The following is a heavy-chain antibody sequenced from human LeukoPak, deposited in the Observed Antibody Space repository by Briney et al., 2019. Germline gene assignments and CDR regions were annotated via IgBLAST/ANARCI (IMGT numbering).Heavy chain of an antibody. CDR3: ARARAYGDAPFDY. D-gene: IGHD4-17*01. CDR2: IGTASDT. J-gene: IGHJ4*02. Sequence: GGSLRLSCAASGFTFSSYDMHWVRQATGKGLEWVSAIGTASDTYYPGSVKGRFTISRENAKNSLYLQMNSLRAGDTAVYYCARARAYGDAPFDYWGQGTLVTVSS. V-gene: IGHV3-13*01. CDR1: GFTFSSYD.